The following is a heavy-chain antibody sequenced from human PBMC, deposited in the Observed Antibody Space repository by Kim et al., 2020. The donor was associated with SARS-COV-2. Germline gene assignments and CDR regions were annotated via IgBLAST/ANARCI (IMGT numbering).Heavy chain of an antibody. CDR3: ARPHYAPYGDHDAFDI. CDR2: IIPIFGTA. CDR1: GGTFSSYA. J-gene: IGHJ3*02. Sequence: SVKVSCKASGGTFSSYAISWVRQAPGQGLEWMGGIIPIFGTANYAQKFQGRVTITADESTSTAYMELSSLRSEDTAVYYCARPHYAPYGDHDAFDIWGQGTMVTVSS. V-gene: IGHV1-69*13. D-gene: IGHD2-2*01.